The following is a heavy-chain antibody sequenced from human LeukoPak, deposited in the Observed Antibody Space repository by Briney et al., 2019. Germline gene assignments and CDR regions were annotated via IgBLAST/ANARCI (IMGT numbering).Heavy chain of an antibody. J-gene: IGHJ4*02. CDR2: IYSTGST. Sequence: SETLSLTCTVSGGSISRYYWSWIRQPPGKGLEWIGYIYSTGSTNSNPSLKSRVTISVDLSKNHFSLKLTSVTAADTAVYYCARHESAVGALFYWGQGTLVTVSS. CDR3: ARHESAVGALFY. D-gene: IGHD1-26*01. CDR1: GGSISRYY. V-gene: IGHV4-59*08.